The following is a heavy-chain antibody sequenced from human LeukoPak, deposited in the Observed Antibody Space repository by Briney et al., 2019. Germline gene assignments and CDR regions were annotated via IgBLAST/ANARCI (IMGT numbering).Heavy chain of an antibody. D-gene: IGHD2-15*01. Sequence: SETLSLTCTVSGVSISTGDYHWSWIRQPPGKGLEWMGYINHRGSTYYNSSLKSRVTMSLDTSRDQFSLRLSSMIAADTAVYYCARDCGGGSCYGAFEIWGQGTMVTVSS. CDR3: ARDCGGGSCYGAFEI. CDR1: GVSISTGDYH. CDR2: INHRGST. V-gene: IGHV4-30-4*01. J-gene: IGHJ3*02.